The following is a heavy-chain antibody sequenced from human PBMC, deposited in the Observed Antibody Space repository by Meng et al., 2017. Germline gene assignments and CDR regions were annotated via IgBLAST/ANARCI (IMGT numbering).Heavy chain of an antibody. CDR2: LYWHDDK. D-gene: IGHD2-21*02. CDR1: WFSLSTSGVG. CDR3: EQRRGDSREGWFDP. Sequence: VSDSPLVKTQPPPAPTCPISWFSLSTSGVGGVYILTPHGKALEWLALLYWHDDKGYSPSLKSRLTITKDSSKNQVVLKMTNMEPVNTSTYFCEQRRGDSREGWFDPWGQGTLVTVSS. V-gene: IGHV2-5*01. J-gene: IGHJ5*02.